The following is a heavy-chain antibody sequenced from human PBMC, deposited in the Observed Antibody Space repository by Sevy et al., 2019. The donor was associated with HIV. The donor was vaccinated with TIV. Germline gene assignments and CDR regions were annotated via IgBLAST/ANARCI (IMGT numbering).Heavy chain of an antibody. V-gene: IGHV3-49*04. D-gene: IGHD6-19*01. J-gene: IGHJ4*02. CDR2: IRSKAYGGTT. CDR1: GFTFGDYA. Sequence: GGSLRLSCTASGFTFGDYAMSWVRQAPGKGLEWVGFIRSKAYGGTTEYAASVKGRFTISRDDSKSIAYLQMNSLKTEDTAVYYCTREERQLLSSGWSLISYYFDYWGQGTLVTVS. CDR3: TREERQLLSSGWSLISYYFDY.